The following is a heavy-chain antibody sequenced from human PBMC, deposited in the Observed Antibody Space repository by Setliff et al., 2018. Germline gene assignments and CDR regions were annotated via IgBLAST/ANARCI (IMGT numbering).Heavy chain of an antibody. CDR1: GFRISFREYW. CDR3: AKTSHFWIRGQLGFMDV. J-gene: IGHJ6*03. CDR2: IDKDGSST. V-gene: IGHV3-74*01. Sequence: GGSLRLSCAASGFRISFREYWMFWVRQAPGKGLEWVARIDKDGSSTVYADSVKGRFTISRDNVKKMLYLQMDSLRPEDTALYFCAKTSHFWIRGQLGFMDVWGKGTTVTVSS. D-gene: IGHD3-3*02.